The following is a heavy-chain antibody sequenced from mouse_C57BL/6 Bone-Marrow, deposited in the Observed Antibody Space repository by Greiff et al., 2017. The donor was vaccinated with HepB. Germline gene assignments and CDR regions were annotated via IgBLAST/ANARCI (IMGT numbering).Heavy chain of an antibody. V-gene: IGHV1-4*01. D-gene: IGHD1-2*01. CDR3: ARSHYYYAMDY. J-gene: IGHJ4*01. Sequence: QVQLQQSGAELARPGASVKMSCKASGYTFTSYTMHWVKQRPGQGLEWIGYINPSSGYTKYNQKFKDKATLTADKSSSTAYMELSSLTSEDSAVYYCARSHYYYAMDYWGQGTSVTVSS. CDR1: GYTFTSYT. CDR2: INPSSGYT.